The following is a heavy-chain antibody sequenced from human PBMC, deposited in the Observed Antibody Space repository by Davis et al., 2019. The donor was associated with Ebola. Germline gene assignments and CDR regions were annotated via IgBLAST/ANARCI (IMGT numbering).Heavy chain of an antibody. CDR2: MNPNSGNT. D-gene: IGHD3-22*01. CDR1: GYTFTSSD. CDR3: ARAYYYDSSGPDY. J-gene: IGHJ4*02. Sequence: ASVMVSCKASGYTFTSSDINRVRQATGQGLEWMGWMNPNSGNTGYAQKFQGRVTMTRNTSISTAYMELSSLRSEDTAVYYCARAYYYDSSGPDYWGQGTLVTVSS. V-gene: IGHV1-8*01.